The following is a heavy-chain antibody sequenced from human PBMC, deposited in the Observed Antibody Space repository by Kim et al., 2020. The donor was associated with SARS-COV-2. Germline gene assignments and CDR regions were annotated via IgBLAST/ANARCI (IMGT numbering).Heavy chain of an antibody. J-gene: IGHJ4*02. CDR3: ARDYYDGSKRIDYFDY. D-gene: IGHD3-10*01. V-gene: IGHV3-11*01. Sequence: VKGRFTNARDNAKNSLYRQMNSLKAEDTAVYYCARDYYDGSKRIDYFDYWGQGTLVTVSS.